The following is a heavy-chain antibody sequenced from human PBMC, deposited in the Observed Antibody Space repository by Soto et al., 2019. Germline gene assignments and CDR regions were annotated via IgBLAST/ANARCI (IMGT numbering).Heavy chain of an antibody. J-gene: IGHJ3*02. CDR1: GFTFSSYG. D-gene: IGHD5-18*01. Sequence: QVQLVESGGGVVQPGRSLRLSCAASGFTFSSYGMHWVRQAPGKGLEWVAVIWYDGSNKYYADSVKGRFTITRDNSKNTLYLQMNSLRAEDTAVYYCARDSLRGYGEDDIWCQGTTVTVSS. V-gene: IGHV3-33*01. CDR3: ARDSLRGYGEDDI. CDR2: IWYDGSNK.